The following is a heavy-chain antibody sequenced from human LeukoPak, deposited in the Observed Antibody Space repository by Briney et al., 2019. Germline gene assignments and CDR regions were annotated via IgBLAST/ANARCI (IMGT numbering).Heavy chain of an antibody. CDR2: IYYSGST. CDR1: GGSISSYY. V-gene: IGHV4-59*08. D-gene: IGHD2-2*03. CDR3: ARHRGYCSSTSCSYNWFDP. Sequence: SERLSLTCTVSGGSISSYYWTWIRQPPGKGLEWIGYIYYSGSTKYNPSLKSRVTMSVDTSKNRFSLKLSSVTAADTAVYYCARHRGYCSSTSCSYNWFDPWGKGTVDPVSS. J-gene: IGHJ5*02.